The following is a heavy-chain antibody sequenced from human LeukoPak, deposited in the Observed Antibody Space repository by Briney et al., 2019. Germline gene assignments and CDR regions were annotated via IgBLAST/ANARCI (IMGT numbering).Heavy chain of an antibody. D-gene: IGHD3-22*01. J-gene: IGHJ3*02. V-gene: IGHV4-34*01. Sequence: SETLSLTCAVYGGSFSGYYWSWIRQPPVKGLEWIGEINHSGSTNYNPSLKSRVTISVDTSKNHFSLKLTSVTAADTAIYYCARQAYDTGYDAFDIWGQGTMVTVSS. CDR1: GGSFSGYY. CDR2: INHSGST. CDR3: ARQAYDTGYDAFDI.